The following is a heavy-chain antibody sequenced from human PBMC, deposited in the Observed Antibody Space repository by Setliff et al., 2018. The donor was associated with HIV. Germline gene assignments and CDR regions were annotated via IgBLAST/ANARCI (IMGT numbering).Heavy chain of an antibody. CDR2: INAGNGNT. V-gene: IGHV1-3*01. CDR1: GYTFTSYA. J-gene: IGHJ4*02. CDR3: ARDRITMVRGVISGGFDY. D-gene: IGHD3-10*01. Sequence: ASVKVSCKASGYTFTSYAMHWVRQAPGQRLEWMGWINAGNGNTKYSQKFQGRVTITRDTSASTAYMELSSLRSEDTAVYYCARDRITMVRGVISGGFDYWGQGTLVTVS.